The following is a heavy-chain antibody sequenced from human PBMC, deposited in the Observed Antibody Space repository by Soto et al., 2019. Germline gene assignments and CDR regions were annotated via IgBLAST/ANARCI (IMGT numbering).Heavy chain of an antibody. D-gene: IGHD3-3*01. Sequence: GGSLRLSSAASGFTFSRYAMSWVRQAPGKGLEWVSAISGSGGSTYYADSVKGRFTISRDNSKNTLYLQMNSLRAEDTAVYYCAKDASITIFGVVITNTSALAFDYWGQGTLATVSS. J-gene: IGHJ4*02. CDR3: AKDASITIFGVVITNTSALAFDY. CDR2: ISGSGGST. CDR1: GFTFSRYA. V-gene: IGHV3-23*01.